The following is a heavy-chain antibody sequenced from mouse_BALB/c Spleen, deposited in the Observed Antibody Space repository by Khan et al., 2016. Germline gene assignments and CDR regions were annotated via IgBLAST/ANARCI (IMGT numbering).Heavy chain of an antibody. Sequence: VRLQQSGAELVRPGALVKLSCKASGFNFNSYYMHWVKQRPEQGLEWIGWIDPENGNTIYDPKFQGKASITADTSSNTAYLQLSSLTSEATAVLDWARDGYCLAYWGQGTLVTVSS. V-gene: IGHV14-1*02. J-gene: IGHJ3*01. CDR3: ARDGYCLAY. CDR1: GFNFNSYY. CDR2: IDPENGNT. D-gene: IGHD2-3*01.